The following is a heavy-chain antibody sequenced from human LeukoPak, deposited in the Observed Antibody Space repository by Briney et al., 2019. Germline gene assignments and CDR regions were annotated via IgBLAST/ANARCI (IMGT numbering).Heavy chain of an antibody. V-gene: IGHV4-31*03. Sequence: SETLSLTCTVSGGSISSGGYYWSWIRQHPGKGLEWIGYIYYSGSTYYNPSLKSRVTISVDTSKNQFSLKLSPVTAADTAVYYCARVLGSSGFYYFDCWGQGTLVTVSS. J-gene: IGHJ4*02. CDR2: IYYSGST. CDR3: ARVLGSSGFYYFDC. CDR1: GGSISSGGYY. D-gene: IGHD3-22*01.